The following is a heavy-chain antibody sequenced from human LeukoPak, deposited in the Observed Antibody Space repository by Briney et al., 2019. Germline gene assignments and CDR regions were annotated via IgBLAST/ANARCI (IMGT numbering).Heavy chain of an antibody. CDR3: ARHYYDSSGYYYFDY. V-gene: IGHV4-59*08. D-gene: IGHD3-22*01. J-gene: IGHJ4*02. Sequence: SETLSLTCTVSGGSISDYYWSWIRQPPGKGLEYMGYIYYSGSTDYNPSLKSRITISVDTSKNQFSLKPSSVTAADTAVYYCARHYYDSSGYYYFDYWGQGTLVTVSS. CDR2: IYYSGST. CDR1: GGSISDYY.